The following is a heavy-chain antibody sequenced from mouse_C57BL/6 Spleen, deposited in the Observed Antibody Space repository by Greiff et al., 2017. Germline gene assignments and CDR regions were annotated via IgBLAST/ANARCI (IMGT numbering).Heavy chain of an antibody. Sequence: VQLQQSGAELVKPGASVKISCKASGYAFSSYWMNWVKQRPGKGLEWIGQIYPGDGDTNYNGKFKGKATLTADKSSSTAYMQLSSQTSEDSAVYFCARGGSSDLYAMDYWGQGTSVTVSS. V-gene: IGHV1-80*01. D-gene: IGHD1-1*01. CDR3: ARGGSSDLYAMDY. J-gene: IGHJ4*01. CDR2: IYPGDGDT. CDR1: GYAFSSYW.